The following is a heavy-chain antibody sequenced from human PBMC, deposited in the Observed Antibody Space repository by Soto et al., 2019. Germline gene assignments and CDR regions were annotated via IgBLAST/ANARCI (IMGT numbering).Heavy chain of an antibody. D-gene: IGHD3-22*01. CDR3: AYDSSGYYYVGVH. J-gene: IGHJ1*01. CDR1: GFTFSSYA. V-gene: IGHV3-23*01. CDR2: ISGSGGST. Sequence: GSLRLSCAASGFTFSSYAMSWVRQAPGKGLEWVSAISGSGGSTYYADSVKGRFTISRDNSKNTLYLQMNSLRAEDTAVYYCAYDSSGYYYVGVHWGQGTLVTVSS.